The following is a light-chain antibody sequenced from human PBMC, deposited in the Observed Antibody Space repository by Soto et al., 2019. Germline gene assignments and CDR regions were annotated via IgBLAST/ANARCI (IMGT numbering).Light chain of an antibody. J-gene: IGKJ4*01. V-gene: IGKV3-20*01. Sequence: EIVFTQSPGTLSFSPGERATLSCRASQSVSSSYLAWYQQKPGQAPRLLIYGASSRATGIPDRFSGSGSGTDFTLTINRLEPEDFAVYYCQHYGSSPLTFGGGTKVDIK. CDR3: QHYGSSPLT. CDR2: GAS. CDR1: QSVSSSY.